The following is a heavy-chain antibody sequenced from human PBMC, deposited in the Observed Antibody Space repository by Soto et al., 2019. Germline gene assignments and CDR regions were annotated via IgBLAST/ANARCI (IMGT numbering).Heavy chain of an antibody. Sequence: QMQLQESGPGLVKPSETLSLTCAVSSASIISEQRWSWVRQPPGKGLEWIGEIHHSGSTNNNPSPRTRFTLPEDKPKNKSSLNLISVTAADRAVYYCARSFGGYEIDQWAQGPLVILSS. CDR1: SASIISEQR. CDR2: IHHSGST. J-gene: IGHJ4*02. D-gene: IGHD6-19*01. V-gene: IGHV4-4*02. CDR3: ARSFGGYEIDQ.